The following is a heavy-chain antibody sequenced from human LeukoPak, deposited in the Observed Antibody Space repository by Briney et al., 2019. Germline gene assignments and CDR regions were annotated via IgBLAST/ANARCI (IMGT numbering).Heavy chain of an antibody. V-gene: IGHV3-66*02. CDR1: GFTGSSNY. D-gene: IGHD5-18*01. J-gene: IGHJ4*02. CDR2: IYSGGST. Sequence: GGSLRLSCAASGFTGSSNYMSWVRQAPGKGLEWVSVIYSGGSTYYADSVKGRFTISRDNSKTTLYLQMNSLRAEDTAVYYCARISGYSYVPYYFDYWGQGTLVTVSS. CDR3: ARISGYSYVPYYFDY.